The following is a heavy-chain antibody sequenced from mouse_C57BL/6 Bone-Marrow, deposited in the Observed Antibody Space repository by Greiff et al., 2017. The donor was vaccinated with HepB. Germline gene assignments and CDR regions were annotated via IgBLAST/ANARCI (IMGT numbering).Heavy chain of an antibody. CDR3: AIDRYYYGRRYYFDY. J-gene: IGHJ2*01. D-gene: IGHD1-1*01. Sequence: EVHLVESGGGLVKPGGSLKLSCAASGFTFSSSAMSWVRQTPAKRLELVATISDGGSYTYYPDNVKGRFTISSDNAKNNLYLQMSHLKSEDTAMYYCAIDRYYYGRRYYFDYWGRGTTLTVSS. CDR2: ISDGGSYT. V-gene: IGHV5-4*01. CDR1: GFTFSSSA.